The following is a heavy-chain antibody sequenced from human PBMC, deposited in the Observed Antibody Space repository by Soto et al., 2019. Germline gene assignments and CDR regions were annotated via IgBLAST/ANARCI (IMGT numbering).Heavy chain of an antibody. CDR3: ARLYYDFWSGYYTGGRVINPPPPEYYFDY. CDR2: ISAYNGNT. Sequence: ASVKVSCKASGYTFTSYGISWVRQAPGQGLEWMGWISAYNGNTNYAQKLQGRVTMTTDTSTSTAYMELRSLRSDDTTVYYCARLYYDFWSGYYTGGRVINPPPPEYYFDYWGQGTLVTVSS. J-gene: IGHJ4*02. CDR1: GYTFTSYG. D-gene: IGHD3-3*01. V-gene: IGHV1-18*01.